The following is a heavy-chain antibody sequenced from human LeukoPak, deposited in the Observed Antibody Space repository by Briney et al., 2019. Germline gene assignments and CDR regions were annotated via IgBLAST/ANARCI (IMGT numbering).Heavy chain of an antibody. CDR1: GFTFSSYA. V-gene: IGHV3-23*01. CDR3: ARGVRRLWFGEPTGAFDI. D-gene: IGHD3-10*01. Sequence: GGSLRLSCVASGFTFSSYAMTWVRQAPGKGLEWVSGISGSSGRTYYADSVKGRFTISRDNAKNSLYLQMNTLRAEDTAVYYCARGVRRLWFGEPTGAFDIWGQGTMVTVSS. J-gene: IGHJ3*02. CDR2: ISGSSGRT.